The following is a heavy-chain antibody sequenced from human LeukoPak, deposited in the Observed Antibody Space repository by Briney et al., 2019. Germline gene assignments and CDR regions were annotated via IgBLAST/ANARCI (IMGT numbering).Heavy chain of an antibody. J-gene: IGHJ4*02. V-gene: IGHV4-59*01. Sequence: SETLSLTCAVYGGSFSPYYWSWIRQPPGKGLEWIGYIYYSGSTNYNPSLKSRVTISVDTSKNQFSLKLSSVTAADTAVYYCARGTGTTWLDYWGQGTLVTVSS. CDR3: ARGTGTTWLDY. CDR2: IYYSGST. D-gene: IGHD1-7*01. CDR1: GGSFSPYY.